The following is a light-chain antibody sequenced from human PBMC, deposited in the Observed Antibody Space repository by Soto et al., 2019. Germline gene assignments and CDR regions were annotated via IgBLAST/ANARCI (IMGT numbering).Light chain of an antibody. CDR2: GAS. CDR3: QQYGSSLIT. V-gene: IGKV3-20*01. CDR1: QSVRSY. Sequence: EIVLTHSHATLSLFPGERATLSCRASQSVRSYLAWYQQKPGQAPRLLIYGASSRATGIPDRFSGSGSGTDFTLTISRLEPEDFAVYYCQQYGSSLITFGQGTRLEIK. J-gene: IGKJ5*01.